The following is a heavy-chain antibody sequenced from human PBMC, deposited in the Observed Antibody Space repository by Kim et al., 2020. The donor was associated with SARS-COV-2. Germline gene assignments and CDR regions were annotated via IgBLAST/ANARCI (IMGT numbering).Heavy chain of an antibody. J-gene: IGHJ4*02. CDR3: ARVTGYSGYGRFDF. D-gene: IGHD5-12*01. CDR2: MYRTGNV. CDR1: GGSVSSGDYS. V-gene: IGHV4-30-2*01. Sequence: SETLSLTCTVSGGSVSSGDYSWSWIRQPPGKGLEWIGYMYRTGNVFYNSSLKSRVTISADRPKNQFSLNLSSVTAADTAVYYCARVTGYSGYGRFDFWGQGILVTVSS.